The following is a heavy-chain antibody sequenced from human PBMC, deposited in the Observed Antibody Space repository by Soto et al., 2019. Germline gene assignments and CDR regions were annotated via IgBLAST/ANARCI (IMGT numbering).Heavy chain of an antibody. D-gene: IGHD4-17*01. Sequence: DVQLVESGGGLVQPGGSLRLSCVASGFTFSSNWMSWVRQAAGKVLEWVANIRQDGREIYYVGSVKGRFTISRDNAKNTLHLQMDSLRVEDTAVYYCTTGGPDYGDRPLYYLGQGSLVTVSS. J-gene: IGHJ4*02. CDR2: IRQDGREI. CDR1: GFTFSSNW. V-gene: IGHV3-7*01. CDR3: TTGGPDYGDRPLYY.